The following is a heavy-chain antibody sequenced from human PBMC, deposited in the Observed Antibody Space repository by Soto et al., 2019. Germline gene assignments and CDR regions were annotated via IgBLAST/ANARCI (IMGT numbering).Heavy chain of an antibody. CDR1: GFTFSNHA. D-gene: IGHD3-3*02. V-gene: IGHV3-23*01. CDR2: VSGGDGSS. CDR3: VRGLLAFFDF. Sequence: EVQLLDSGGALVQPGGSLRLSCAASGFTFSNHAMSWVRQAPGKGLEWVSAVSGGDGSSFYADSVKGRFTISRDNSKNTVSLQMSGLRVEDTALYYCVRGLLAFFDFWGQGTPVTVSS. J-gene: IGHJ4*02.